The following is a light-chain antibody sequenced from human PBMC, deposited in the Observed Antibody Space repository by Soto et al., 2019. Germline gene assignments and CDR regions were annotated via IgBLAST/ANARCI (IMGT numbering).Light chain of an antibody. CDR2: SAF. V-gene: IGKV3-15*01. CDR3: QQYNNWPFT. J-gene: IGKJ3*01. Sequence: ERLMTQSPATLSVSPGERVTLSCRANQSVSSNLAWYQQKPGQAPRLLIYSAFFRATGIPARFSGSGSGTEFTLTISSLQSEDFAVYFCQQYNNWPFTFGPGTKVDIK. CDR1: QSVSSN.